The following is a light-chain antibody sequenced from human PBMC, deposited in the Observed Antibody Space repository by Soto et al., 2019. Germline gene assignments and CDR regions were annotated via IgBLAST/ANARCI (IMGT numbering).Light chain of an antibody. J-gene: IGLJ3*02. V-gene: IGLV8-61*01. CDR2: STH. CDR3: VLYMGSGIRGWV. CDR1: SGSVSTSYY. Sequence: QTVVTQEPSFAVSPGGTVTLTCGLSSGSVSTSYYPSWYQQTPGQAPRTLIYSTHTRSSGVPDRFSGSILGHKAALTITGAQADDESDYYCVLYMGSGIRGWVFGGGTKLTVL.